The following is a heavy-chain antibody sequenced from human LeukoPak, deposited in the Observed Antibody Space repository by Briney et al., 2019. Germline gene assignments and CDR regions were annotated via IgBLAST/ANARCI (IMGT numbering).Heavy chain of an antibody. D-gene: IGHD3-9*01. Sequence: GASVKVSCKASGYTFTGYYMHRVRQAPGQGLEWMGWINPNSGGTNYAQKFQGRVTMTRDTSISTAYMELSRLRSDDTAVYYCARGAGYDILTGYYKEDAFDIWGQGTMVTVSS. CDR1: GYTFTGYY. V-gene: IGHV1-2*02. J-gene: IGHJ3*02. CDR3: ARGAGYDILTGYYKEDAFDI. CDR2: INPNSGGT.